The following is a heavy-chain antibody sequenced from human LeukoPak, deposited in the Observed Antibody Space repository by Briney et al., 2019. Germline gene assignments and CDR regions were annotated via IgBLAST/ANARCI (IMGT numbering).Heavy chain of an antibody. CDR2: VHYSGGT. D-gene: IGHD4-11*01. V-gene: IGHV4-38-2*01. CDR3: ATTHDYTRGGYDY. CDR1: GFTFDDYS. J-gene: IGHJ4*02. Sequence: PGGSLRLSCVASGFTFDDYSMHWVRQVPGKGLEWIGSVHYSGGTYYNPSLRSRVSISLDTSKSQFSLKLNFATAADTAFYYCATTHDYTRGGYDYWGLGALVTVSS.